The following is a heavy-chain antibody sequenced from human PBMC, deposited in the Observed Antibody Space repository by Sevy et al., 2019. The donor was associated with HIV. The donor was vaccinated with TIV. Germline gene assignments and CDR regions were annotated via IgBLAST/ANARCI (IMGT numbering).Heavy chain of an antibody. CDR3: ARDHVKDGDLGDYYYYAMDV. D-gene: IGHD4-17*01. J-gene: IGHJ6*02. V-gene: IGHV3-11*01. Sequence: GGSLRLSCAASGFTFSDYYMSWIRQAPGKGLEWLSYISGSDNTIYYPDSVNGTFTISRDNAKNSLYLQMNGLRAEDTAVYYCARDHVKDGDLGDYYYYAMDVWGQGTSVTVSS. CDR2: ISGSDNTI. CDR1: GFTFSDYY.